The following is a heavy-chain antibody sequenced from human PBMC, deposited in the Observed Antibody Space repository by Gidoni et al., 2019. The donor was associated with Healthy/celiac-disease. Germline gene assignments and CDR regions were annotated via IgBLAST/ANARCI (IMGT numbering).Heavy chain of an antibody. CDR1: GFTSSSYA. J-gene: IGHJ4*02. Sequence: QVQLVESGGGVVQPGRSLRLSCAASGFTSSSYAMHWVRQAPGEGLEWVAVISYDGSNKYYADSVKGRFTGSRDNSKNTLDLQMNSLRAEDTAVYYCARDVDDYLDYWGQGTLVTVSS. CDR2: ISYDGSNK. V-gene: IGHV3-30-3*01. CDR3: ARDVDDYLDY.